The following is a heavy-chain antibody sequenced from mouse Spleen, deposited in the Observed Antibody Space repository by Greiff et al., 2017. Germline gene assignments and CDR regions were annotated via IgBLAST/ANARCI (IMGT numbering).Heavy chain of an antibody. CDR1: GYSITSGYY. CDR3: ARDDGDYGKFAY. V-gene: IGHV3-6*01. J-gene: IGHJ3*01. Sequence: EVQLVESGPGLVKPSQSLSLTCSVTGYSITSGYYWNWIRQFPGNKLEWMGYISYDGSNNYNPSLKNRISITRDTSKNQFFLKLNSVTTEDTATYYCARDDGDYGKFAYWGQGTLVTVSA. D-gene: IGHD2-13*01. CDR2: ISYDGSN.